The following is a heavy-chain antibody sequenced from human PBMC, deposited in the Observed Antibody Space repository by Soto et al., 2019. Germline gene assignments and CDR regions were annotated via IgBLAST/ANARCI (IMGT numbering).Heavy chain of an antibody. J-gene: IGHJ4*02. CDR3: AGGHKSGNFFLSYFDH. Sequence: ASVKVSCKASGYTFTNYAMHWVRQAPGQRLEWMGWINAGNANTKYSQKFQDRVTITRDTSASTTYMDLSSLRSEDTAVYYCAGGHKSGNFFLSYFDHWGQGTLVTVSS. CDR2: INAGNANT. V-gene: IGHV1-3*01. CDR1: GYTFTNYA. D-gene: IGHD1-26*01.